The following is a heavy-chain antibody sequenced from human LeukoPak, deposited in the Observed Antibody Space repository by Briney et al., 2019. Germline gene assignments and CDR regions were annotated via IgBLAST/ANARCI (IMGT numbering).Heavy chain of an antibody. Sequence: AASVKVSCTASGYTFTSYGISWVRQAPGQGLEWMGWISAYNGNTNYAQKLQGRVIMTTDTSTSTAYMELRSLRSDDTAVYYCARDPMVRGVRERFDPWGQGTLVTVSS. CDR3: ARDPMVRGVRERFDP. V-gene: IGHV1-18*01. J-gene: IGHJ5*02. D-gene: IGHD3-10*01. CDR1: GYTFTSYG. CDR2: ISAYNGNT.